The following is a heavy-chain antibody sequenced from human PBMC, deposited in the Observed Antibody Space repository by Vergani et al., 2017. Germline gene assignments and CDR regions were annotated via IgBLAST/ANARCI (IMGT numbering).Heavy chain of an antibody. Sequence: EVQLVESGGGLVQPGGSLRLSCAASGFTFSSYWMSWVRQAPGKGLEWVANIKQDGSEKYYVDSVKGRFTISRDNSKNTLYLQMNSLRAEDTAVYYCAKATYYDILTGCLLDYWGQGTLVTVSS. J-gene: IGHJ4*02. D-gene: IGHD3-9*01. V-gene: IGHV3-7*03. CDR2: IKQDGSEK. CDR3: AKATYYDILTGCLLDY. CDR1: GFTFSSYW.